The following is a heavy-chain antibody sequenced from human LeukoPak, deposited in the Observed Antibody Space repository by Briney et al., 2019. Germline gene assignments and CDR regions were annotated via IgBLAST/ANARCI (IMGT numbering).Heavy chain of an antibody. CDR2: IKQDGSEK. CDR3: ARVGLNPSDYYYYYMDV. J-gene: IGHJ6*03. CDR1: GFTFSSYW. D-gene: IGHD3-22*01. V-gene: IGHV3-7*01. Sequence: GGSLRLSCAASGFTFSSYWMSWVRQAPGKGLEWMANIKQDGSEKYYVDSVKGRFTISRDNAKNSLYLQMNSLRAEDTAVYYCARVGLNPSDYYYYYMDVWGKGTTVTVSS.